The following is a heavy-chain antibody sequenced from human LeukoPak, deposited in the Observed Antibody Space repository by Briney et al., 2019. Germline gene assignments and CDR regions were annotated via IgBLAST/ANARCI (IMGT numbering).Heavy chain of an antibody. CDR2: ISGSGGST. CDR1: GFTFSSYA. CDR3: AKTPSFRVAATHFDY. V-gene: IGHV3-23*01. J-gene: IGHJ4*02. Sequence: GGSLRLSCAAPGFTFSSYAMSWVRQAPGKGLEWVSAISGSGGSTYYADSVKGRFTISRDNSKNTLYLQMNSLRAEDTAVYYCAKTPSFRVAATHFDYWGQGTLVTVSS. D-gene: IGHD2-15*01.